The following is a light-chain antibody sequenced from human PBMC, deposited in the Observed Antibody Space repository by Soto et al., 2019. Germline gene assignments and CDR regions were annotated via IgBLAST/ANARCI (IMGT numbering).Light chain of an antibody. CDR3: LQNHNYPRT. V-gene: IGKV1-6*01. Sequence: AIQMTQSPSSLSASVGDRVTITCRASQDISDDVGWYQQTPGKAPKLLISGASRLQSGVPSRFSGSASGAAFTLTITSLRPEDSATYYCLQNHNYPRTFGQGTKVEI. CDR1: QDISDD. CDR2: GAS. J-gene: IGKJ1*01.